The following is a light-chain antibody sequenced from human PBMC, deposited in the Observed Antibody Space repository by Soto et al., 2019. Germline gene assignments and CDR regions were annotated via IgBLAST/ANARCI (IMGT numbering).Light chain of an antibody. J-gene: IGKJ5*01. Sequence: EIVLTQSPATLSLSPGERATLSCRASQSFSSYLAWYQQKPGQAPSLLIYDASNRATGIPARFSGSGSGTDFTLTISSLEPEDFAVYYCQQRSNWPPAITFGQGTRLEI. CDR3: QQRSNWPPAIT. CDR1: QSFSSY. CDR2: DAS. V-gene: IGKV3-11*01.